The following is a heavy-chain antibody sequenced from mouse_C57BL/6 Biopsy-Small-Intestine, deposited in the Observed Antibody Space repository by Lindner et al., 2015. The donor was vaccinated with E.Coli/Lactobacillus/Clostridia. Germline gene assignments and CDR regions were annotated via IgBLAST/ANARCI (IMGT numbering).Heavy chain of an antibody. CDR2: IYPGGGYT. D-gene: IGHD2-1*01. V-gene: IGHV1-63*01. CDR3: ARSEGYGNYWYFDV. Sequence: VQLQESGAELVRPGTSVKMSCKASGYTFTNYWIGWAKQRPGHGLEWIGDIYPGGGYTNYNEKFKGKATLTADKSSNTAYMHFSSLTSEDSAIYYCARSEGYGNYWYFDVWGTGTTVTVSS. CDR1: GYTFTNYW. J-gene: IGHJ1*03.